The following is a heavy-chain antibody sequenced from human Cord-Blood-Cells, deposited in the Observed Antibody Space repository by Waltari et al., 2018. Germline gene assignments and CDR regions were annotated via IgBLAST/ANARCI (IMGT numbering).Heavy chain of an antibody. Sequence: GLAWVAVIPYDGRNKYYADSVKGRFTISRDNSKNTLYLQMNSLRAEDTAVYDCARDLTGTTAFDIWGQGTMVTVSS. CDR3: ARDLTGTTAFDI. CDR2: IPYDGRNK. D-gene: IGHD1-7*01. V-gene: IGHV3-30-3*01. J-gene: IGHJ3*02.